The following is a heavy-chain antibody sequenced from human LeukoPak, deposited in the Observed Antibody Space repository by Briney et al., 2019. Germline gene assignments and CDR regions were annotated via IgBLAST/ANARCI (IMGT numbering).Heavy chain of an antibody. CDR3: AKDPGGLAMIVVNDDY. Sequence: GGSLRLSCAASGFTFSSYAMSWVRQAPGKGLEWVSAISGSGGSTYYADSVKGRFTISRDNSENTLYLQMNSLRAEDTAVYYCAKDPGGLAMIVVNDDYWGQGTLVTVSS. CDR1: GFTFSSYA. D-gene: IGHD3-22*01. J-gene: IGHJ4*02. V-gene: IGHV3-23*01. CDR2: ISGSGGST.